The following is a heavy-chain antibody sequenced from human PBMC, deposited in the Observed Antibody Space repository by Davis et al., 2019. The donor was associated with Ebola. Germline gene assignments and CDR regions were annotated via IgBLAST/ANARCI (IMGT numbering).Heavy chain of an antibody. CDR2: IYYSGST. Sequence: SETLSLTCTVSGGSISSGDYYWSWIRQPPGKGLEWIGYIYYSGSTYYNPSLKSRVTISVDTSKNQFSLKLSSVTAADTAVYYCASGFGELLFDGMDVWGQGTTVTVSS. J-gene: IGHJ6*02. CDR1: GGSISSGDYY. D-gene: IGHD3-10*01. CDR3: ASGFGELLFDGMDV. V-gene: IGHV4-30-4*01.